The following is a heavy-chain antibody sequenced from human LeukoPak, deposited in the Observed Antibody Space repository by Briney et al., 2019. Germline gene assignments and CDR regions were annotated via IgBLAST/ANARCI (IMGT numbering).Heavy chain of an antibody. CDR2: IKKTGSET. CDR1: GFTFSRFW. CDR3: AREDGYCSGGNCYSYFDS. D-gene: IGHD2-15*01. V-gene: IGHV3-7*01. J-gene: IGHJ4*02. Sequence: QSGGSLRLSCAASGFTFSRFWMSWVRQAPGKGLEWVAYIKKTGSETYYVDSVKGRFTITRDNTRNSLFLQMYSLRAEDTAVYFCAREDGYCSGGNCYSYFDSWGQGTLVTVSS.